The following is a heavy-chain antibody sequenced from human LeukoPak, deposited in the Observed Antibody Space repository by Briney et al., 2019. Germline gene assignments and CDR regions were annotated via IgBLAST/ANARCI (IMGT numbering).Heavy chain of an antibody. Sequence: ASVKVSCKASGYTFTGYYMHWVRQAPGQGLEWMGRINPNSGGTNYAQKFQGRVTMTRDTSISTAYLELSRLRSDDTAVYYCARDTDKVVAATAYYYYYMDVWGKGTTVTASS. J-gene: IGHJ6*03. CDR3: ARDTDKVVAATAYYYYYMDV. D-gene: IGHD2-15*01. CDR2: INPNSGGT. CDR1: GYTFTGYY. V-gene: IGHV1-2*06.